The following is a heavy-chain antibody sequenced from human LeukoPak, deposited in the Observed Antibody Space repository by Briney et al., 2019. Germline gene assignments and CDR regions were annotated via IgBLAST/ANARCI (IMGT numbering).Heavy chain of an antibody. Sequence: GGSLRLSCAASGFTFSSYAMSWVRQAPGKGLEWVSGTSGSGGSTYYTDSVKGRFTIFRDNSKNTLYLQMNSLRTQATAVYYFASPSSYSYGQYFDYWGQGTLSPSPQ. D-gene: IGHD5-18*01. J-gene: IGHJ4*02. CDR1: GFTFSSYA. CDR3: ASPSSYSYGQYFDY. CDR2: TSGSGGST. V-gene: IGHV3-23*01.